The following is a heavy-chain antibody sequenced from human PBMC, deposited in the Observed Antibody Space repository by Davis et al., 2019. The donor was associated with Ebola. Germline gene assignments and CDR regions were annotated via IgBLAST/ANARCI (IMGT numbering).Heavy chain of an antibody. D-gene: IGHD3-16*01. J-gene: IGHJ4*02. Sequence: GGSLRLSCAASGFTFSSYSMNWVRQAPGKGLEWVSSISSSSSYIYYADSVKGRFTISRDNAKNSLYLQMNSLRAEDTGVYYCANGGTMNPPAYWGQGTLVTVSS. CDR3: ANGGTMNPPAY. CDR1: GFTFSSYS. CDR2: ISSSSSYI. V-gene: IGHV3-21*04.